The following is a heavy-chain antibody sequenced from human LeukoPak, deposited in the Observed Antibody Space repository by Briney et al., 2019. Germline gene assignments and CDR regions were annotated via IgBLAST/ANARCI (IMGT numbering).Heavy chain of an antibody. CDR3: AKDASGSSSSTKYFQH. V-gene: IGHV3-23*01. J-gene: IGHJ1*01. CDR2: ISGSGGSA. CDR1: GFTFSSYA. D-gene: IGHD3-10*01. Sequence: GGSLRLSCAASGFTFSSYAMSWVRQAPGKGLEWDSAISGSGGSAYYADSVKGRFTISRDNSKNTLYLQMNSLRAEDTAVYYCAKDASGSSSSTKYFQHWGQGTLVTVSS.